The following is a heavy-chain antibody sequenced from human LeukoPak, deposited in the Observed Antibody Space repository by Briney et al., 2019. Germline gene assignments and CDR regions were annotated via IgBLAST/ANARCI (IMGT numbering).Heavy chain of an antibody. CDR2: IYVSGST. J-gene: IGHJ4*02. V-gene: IGHV4-4*07. D-gene: IGHD6-19*01. Sequence: PSETLSLTCTVSGGSIGNYYWSWIRQPAGKGLEWIGRIYVSGSTNYNPSLKSRVSMSVDTSKNQFSLKLSSVTAADTAVYYCASSAVAGTIDYWGQGTLVTVSS. CDR1: GGSIGNYY. CDR3: ASSAVAGTIDY.